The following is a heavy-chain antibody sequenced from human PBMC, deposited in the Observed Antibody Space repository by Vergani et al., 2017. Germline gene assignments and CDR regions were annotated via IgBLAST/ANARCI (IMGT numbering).Heavy chain of an antibody. D-gene: IGHD6-13*01. V-gene: IGHV3-23*01. CDR3: ARDQYSSSWYHIYYYYYGMDV. CDR1: GFTFSSYA. J-gene: IGHJ6*02. Sequence: EVQLLESGGGLVQPGGSLRLSCAASGFTFSSYAMSWVRQAPGKGLEWVSAISGSGGSTYYADSVKGRFTISRDNAKNSLYLQMNSLRAEDTAVYYCARDQYSSSWYHIYYYYYGMDVWGQGTTVTVSS. CDR2: ISGSGGST.